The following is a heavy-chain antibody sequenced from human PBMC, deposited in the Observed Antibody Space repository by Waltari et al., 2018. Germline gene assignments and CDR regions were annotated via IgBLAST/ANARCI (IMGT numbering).Heavy chain of an antibody. CDR3: ARVSLWFGETLFDP. Sequence: QVQLQESGPGLVKPSETLSLTCTVSGGSISSYSWSWIRQPPGKGLEWIGYIYYSGSTNYNPSLKSRVTISVDTSKNQFSLKLSSVTAADTAVYYCARVSLWFGETLFDPWGQGTLVTVSS. V-gene: IGHV4-59*01. CDR1: GGSISSYS. D-gene: IGHD3-10*01. CDR2: IYYSGST. J-gene: IGHJ5*02.